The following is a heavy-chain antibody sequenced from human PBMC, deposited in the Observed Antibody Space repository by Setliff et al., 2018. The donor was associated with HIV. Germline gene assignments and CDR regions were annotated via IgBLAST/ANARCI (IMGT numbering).Heavy chain of an antibody. CDR2: IYYSGST. Sequence: SGTLSLTCTVSGGSISSSSYYWGWIRQPPGKGLEWIGSIYYSGSTHYSPSLKSRVTISVDTSKNQFSLKLSSVTAADTAVYYCARQGYDILTGYKFDPWGQGTLVTVSS. J-gene: IGHJ5*02. V-gene: IGHV4-39*01. CDR3: ARQGYDILTGYKFDP. CDR1: GGSISSSSYY. D-gene: IGHD3-9*01.